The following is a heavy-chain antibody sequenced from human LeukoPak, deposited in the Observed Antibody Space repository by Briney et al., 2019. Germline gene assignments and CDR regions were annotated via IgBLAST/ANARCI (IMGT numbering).Heavy chain of an antibody. CDR2: IRYDGSNK. CDR3: ARPQQLVLYYFDY. D-gene: IGHD6-13*01. V-gene: IGHV3-30*02. CDR1: GFTLSSYG. J-gene: IGHJ4*02. Sequence: GGSLRLSCAASGFTLSSYGMHWVRQAPGKGLEWVAFIRYDGSNKYYADSVKGRFTISRDNSKNTLYLQMNSLRAEDTAVYYCARPQQLVLYYFDYRGQGTLVTVSS.